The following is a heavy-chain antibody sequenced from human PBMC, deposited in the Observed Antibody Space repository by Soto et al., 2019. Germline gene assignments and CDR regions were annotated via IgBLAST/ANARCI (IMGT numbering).Heavy chain of an antibody. J-gene: IGHJ6*03. CDR3: ARVVVVAATPASDYYYYMDV. CDR2: ISAYNGNT. CDR1: GYTFTSYG. D-gene: IGHD2-15*01. V-gene: IGHV1-18*01. Sequence: ASVKVSCKASGYTFTSYGISWVRQAPGQGLEWMGWISAYNGNTNYAQKLQGRVTMTTDTSTSTAYMELRSLRSDDTAVYYCARVVVVAATPASDYYYYMDVWGKGTTVTVS.